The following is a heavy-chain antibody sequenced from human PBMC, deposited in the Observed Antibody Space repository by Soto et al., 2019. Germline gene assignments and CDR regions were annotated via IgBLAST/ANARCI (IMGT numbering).Heavy chain of an antibody. V-gene: IGHV4-30-2*01. D-gene: IGHD7-27*01. CDR3: ARVPGP. J-gene: IGHJ5*02. CDR2: IYHSGST. Sequence: SETLSLTCTVSGDSVSSTTYYWSWIRQPPGKGLEWIGYIYHSGSTYYNPSLKSRVTISVDRSKNQFSLKLSSVTAADTAVYYCARVPGPWGQGTLVTVSS. CDR1: GDSVSSTTYY.